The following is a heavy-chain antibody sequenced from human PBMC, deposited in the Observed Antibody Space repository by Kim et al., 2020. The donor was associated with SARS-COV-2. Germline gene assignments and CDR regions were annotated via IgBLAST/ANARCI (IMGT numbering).Heavy chain of an antibody. CDR3: AKDSSGRPRHSTHYFDY. CDR1: GFTFSSYG. Sequence: GGSLRLSCAASGFTFSSYGMHWVRQAPGKGLEWVAVIWYDGSNKYYADSVKGRFTISRDNSKNTLYLQMNSLRAEDTAVYYCAKDSSGRPRHSTHYFDYWGQGTLVTVSS. J-gene: IGHJ4*02. D-gene: IGHD6-19*01. V-gene: IGHV3-33*06. CDR2: IWYDGSNK.